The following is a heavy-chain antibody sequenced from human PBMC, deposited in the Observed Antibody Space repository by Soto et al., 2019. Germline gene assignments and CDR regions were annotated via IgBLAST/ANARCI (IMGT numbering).Heavy chain of an antibody. Sequence: QLQLQESGPGLVKPSETLSLTCTVSGVSVTTSYSYWGWIRQPPGKGLEWIGSVYYTGNTNYKPSLECPVTISVDPSKNQFSLILSSVTAADSAVYFCARHPTHAEITEYATHYFDSWGQGTLITVSS. CDR2: VYYTGNT. J-gene: IGHJ4*02. CDR3: ARHPTHAEITEYATHYFDS. CDR1: GVSVTTSYSY. D-gene: IGHD2-2*01. V-gene: IGHV4-39*01.